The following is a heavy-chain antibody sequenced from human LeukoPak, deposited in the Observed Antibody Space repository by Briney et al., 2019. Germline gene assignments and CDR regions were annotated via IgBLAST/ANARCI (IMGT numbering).Heavy chain of an antibody. Sequence: GGSLRLSCAASGFTFSTYWMSWVRQAPGKGLEWVANIKHDGSKKYHVDSVKGRFTISRDNANNSLYLQMNGLRAEDTAVYYCARSARADLSDYYPVDYWGQGTLVTVSS. CDR3: ARSARADLSDYYPVDY. D-gene: IGHD3-22*01. J-gene: IGHJ4*02. V-gene: IGHV3-7*01. CDR2: IKHDGSKK. CDR1: GFTFSTYW.